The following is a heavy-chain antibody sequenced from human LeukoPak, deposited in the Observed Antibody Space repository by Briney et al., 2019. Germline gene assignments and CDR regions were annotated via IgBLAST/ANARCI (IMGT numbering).Heavy chain of an antibody. CDR1: GGSISSYY. CDR2: INHSGST. CDR3: ATRGFWATNRFDY. D-gene: IGHD3-3*01. J-gene: IGHJ4*02. Sequence: SETLSLTCTVSGGSISSYYWSWIRQPPGKGLEWIGEINHSGSTNYNPSLKSRVTISVDTSKNQFSLKLSSVTAADTAVYYCATRGFWATNRFDYWGQGTLVTVSS. V-gene: IGHV4-34*01.